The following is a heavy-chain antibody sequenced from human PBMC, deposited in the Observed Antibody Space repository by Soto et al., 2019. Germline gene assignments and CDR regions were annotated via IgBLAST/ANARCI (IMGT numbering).Heavy chain of an antibody. CDR1: GFSFDSFS. V-gene: IGHV3-48*04. CDR2: ISSGSGSI. J-gene: IGHJ4*02. CDR3: ATLTGGSSWHPLDS. Sequence: EVQLVESGGGLVQPGGSLRLSCAASGFSFDSFSMDWVRQAPGKGLEWVSYISSGSGSIYYADSVKGRFTISRDNAKNSLSLQMNSLRAEDTAVYYCATLTGGSSWHPLDSWGQGTLVTVSS. D-gene: IGHD6-13*01.